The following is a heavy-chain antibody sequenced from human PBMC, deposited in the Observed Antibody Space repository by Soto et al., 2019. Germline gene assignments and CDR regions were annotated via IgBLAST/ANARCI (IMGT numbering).Heavy chain of an antibody. D-gene: IGHD3-22*01. CDR1: GYTFTSYA. CDR3: ARISYDSSGYYQDAFDI. V-gene: IGHV1-3*01. J-gene: IGHJ3*02. CDR2: INAGNGNT. Sequence: ASVKVSCKASGYTFTSYAMHWVRQAPGQRLEWMGWINAGNGNTKYSQKFQGRVTITRDTSASTAYMELSSLRSEDTAVYYCARISYDSSGYYQDAFDIWGKGTMVTVSS.